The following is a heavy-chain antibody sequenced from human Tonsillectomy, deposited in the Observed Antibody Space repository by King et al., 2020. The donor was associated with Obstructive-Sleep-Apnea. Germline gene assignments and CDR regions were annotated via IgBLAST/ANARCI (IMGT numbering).Heavy chain of an antibody. CDR1: GFTFSIYA. CDR2: TSYDGTNE. CDR3: TRGTRPLTWDFDL. Sequence: VQLVESGGGVVQPGTSLRLSCAASGFTFSIYAMHWVRQAPGKGLEWVAFTSYDGTNEYYTDSVKGRFTVSRDNSKNTQYLQLNSLRREDTAIYYCTRGTRPLTWDFDLWGRGTLVTVSS. J-gene: IGHJ2*01. V-gene: IGHV3-30*04.